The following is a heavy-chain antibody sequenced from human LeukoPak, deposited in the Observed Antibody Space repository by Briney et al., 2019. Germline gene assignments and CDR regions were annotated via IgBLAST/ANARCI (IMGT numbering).Heavy chain of an antibody. CDR1: GFTVSSNY. Sequence: PGGSLRLSCAASGFTVSSNYMSWVRQAPGKGLEWVSVIYSGGSTYYADSVKGRFTISRDNSKNTLYLQMNSLRAEDTAVYYCAKTVDSSGWYFDYWGQGALVTVSS. V-gene: IGHV3-53*01. D-gene: IGHD6-19*01. CDR3: AKTVDSSGWYFDY. J-gene: IGHJ4*02. CDR2: IYSGGST.